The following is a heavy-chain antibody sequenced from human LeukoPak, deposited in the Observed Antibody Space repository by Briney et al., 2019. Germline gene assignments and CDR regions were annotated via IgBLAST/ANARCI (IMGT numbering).Heavy chain of an antibody. V-gene: IGHV4-34*01. Sequence: PSGTLSLTCAVYGGSFSGYYWSWIRQPPGKGLEWIGEIDHSGSTNYNPSLKSRVTISVDTSKNQFSLKLSSVTAAATAVYYCARGNHWFDPWGQGTLVTVSS. CDR3: ARGNHWFDP. J-gene: IGHJ5*02. CDR2: IDHSGST. CDR1: GGSFSGYY.